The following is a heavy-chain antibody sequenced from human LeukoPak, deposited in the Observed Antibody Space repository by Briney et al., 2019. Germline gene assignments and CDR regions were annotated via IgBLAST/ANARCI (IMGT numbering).Heavy chain of an antibody. CDR1: GGSISSYY. V-gene: IGHV4-59*01. CDR2: IYYSGST. Sequence: SETLSLTCTVSGGSISSYYWSWIRQPPGKGLEWIGYIYYSGSTNYNPSHKSRVTISVDTSKNQFSLKLSSVTAADTAVYYCARDLGSGSNGWFDPWGQGTLVTVSS. J-gene: IGHJ5*02. D-gene: IGHD3-10*02. CDR3: ARDLGSGSNGWFDP.